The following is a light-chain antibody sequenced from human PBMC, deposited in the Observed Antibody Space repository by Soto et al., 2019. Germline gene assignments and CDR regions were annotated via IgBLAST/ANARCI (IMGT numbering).Light chain of an antibody. CDR2: RAS. CDR1: QSLSGN. V-gene: IGKV3-15*01. J-gene: IGKJ1*01. CDR3: QQYSKWPPWT. Sequence: EIVLSQSPATLAGSPGETVTLSCRASQSLSGNLAWYQQKPGQAPRLLIFRASTRATGVPARFSGRGSGTEFTLTISGLQSEDFAVYYCQQYSKWPPWTFGPGTNVDIK.